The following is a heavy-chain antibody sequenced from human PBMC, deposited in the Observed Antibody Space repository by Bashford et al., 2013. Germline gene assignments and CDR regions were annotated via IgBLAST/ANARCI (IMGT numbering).Heavy chain of an antibody. J-gene: IGHJ4*02. V-gene: IGHV4-34*01. D-gene: IGHD6-13*01. Sequence: SETLSLTCAVYGGSFSGYYWSWIRQPPGKGLEWIGEINHSGSTNYNPSLKSRVTISVDTSKNQFSLKLSSVTAADTAVYYCARGGRSSWYYFDYWGQGTLVTVSS. CDR1: GGSFSGYY. CDR2: INHSGST. CDR3: ARGGRSSWYYFDY.